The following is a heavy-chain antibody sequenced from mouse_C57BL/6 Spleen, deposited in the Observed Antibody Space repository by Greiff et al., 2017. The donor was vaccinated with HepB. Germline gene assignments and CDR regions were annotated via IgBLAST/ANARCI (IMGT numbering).Heavy chain of an antibody. D-gene: IGHD1-1*01. CDR3: ARIGYYGSSYGFDY. CDR2: IYPGDGDT. Sequence: VQVVESGAELVKPGASVKISCKASGYSFSSYWMNWVKQRPGKGLEWIGQIYPGDGDTNYNGKFKGKATLTADKSSSTAYMQLSSLTSEDSAVYFCARIGYYGSSYGFDYWGQGTTLTVSS. CDR1: GYSFSSYW. V-gene: IGHV1-80*01. J-gene: IGHJ2*01.